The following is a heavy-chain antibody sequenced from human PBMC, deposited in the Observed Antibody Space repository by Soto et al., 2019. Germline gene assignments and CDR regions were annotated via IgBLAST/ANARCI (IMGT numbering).Heavy chain of an antibody. CDR2: IYYSGST. CDR3: ARGTPPKRTIFGVVIIHYYMDV. Sequence: PSETLSLTCTVSGGSISSYYWSWIRQPPGKGLEWIGYIYYSGSTNYNPSLKSRVTISVDTSKNQFSLKLSSVTAADTAVYYCARGTPPKRTIFGVVIIHYYMDVWGKGTTVTVS. CDR1: GGSISSYY. V-gene: IGHV4-59*01. D-gene: IGHD3-3*01. J-gene: IGHJ6*03.